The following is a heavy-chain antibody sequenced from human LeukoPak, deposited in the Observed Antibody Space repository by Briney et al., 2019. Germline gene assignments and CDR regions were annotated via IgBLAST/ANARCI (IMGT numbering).Heavy chain of an antibody. CDR3: AKGSIVVVVAYDAFDI. CDR2: IWYDGSKK. V-gene: IGHV3-30*02. Sequence: GGSLRLSCEASGFTFGNYGMHWVRQAPGKGLEWVSFIWYDGSKKYYADSVKGRFIISRDNSKNTLYLQMNSLRAEDTAVYYCAKGSIVVVVAYDAFDIWGQGTMVTVSS. CDR1: GFTFGNYG. D-gene: IGHD2-15*01. J-gene: IGHJ3*02.